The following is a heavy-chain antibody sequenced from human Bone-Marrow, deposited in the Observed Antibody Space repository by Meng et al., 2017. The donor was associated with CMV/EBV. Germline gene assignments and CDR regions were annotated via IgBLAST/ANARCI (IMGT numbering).Heavy chain of an antibody. V-gene: IGHV1-46*01. J-gene: IGHJ6*02. Sequence: ASVKVSCKASGYTFTFYSMHWMRQAPGQGLEWMGVINPSGDSTSYAQKFQGRVTMTRDTSTSTVYMELSSLRSEDTAVCYCARAGIRFLEWLLSAMDVWGQGTTVTVSS. CDR3: ARAGIRFLEWLLSAMDV. D-gene: IGHD3-3*01. CDR2: INPSGDST. CDR1: GYTFTFYS.